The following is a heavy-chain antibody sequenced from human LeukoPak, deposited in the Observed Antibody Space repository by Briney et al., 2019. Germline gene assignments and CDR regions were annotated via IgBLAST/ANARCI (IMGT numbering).Heavy chain of an antibody. CDR3: AKDPNPLYDFWSGYK. Sequence: PGGSLRLSCAASGFIFNNYGLVWVRQAPGKGLEWVSIIGGRDDKTYYADSVKGRFTISRDNPKNILYLQMNSLRAEDTAVYYCAKDPNPLYDFWSGYKWGQGTLVTVSS. J-gene: IGHJ4*02. CDR2: IGGRDDKT. CDR1: GFIFNNYG. D-gene: IGHD3-3*01. V-gene: IGHV3-23*01.